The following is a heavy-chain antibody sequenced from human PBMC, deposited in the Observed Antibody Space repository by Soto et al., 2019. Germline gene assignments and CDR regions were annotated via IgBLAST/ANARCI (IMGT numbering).Heavy chain of an antibody. Sequence: EVQLVESGGGLVQPGGSLRLSCAASGFTFSSYAMHWVRQAPGKGLEYVSAISSNGGSTYYANSVKGRFTISRDNSKKTVYLEIGSLRALDMAVDYCAIRRNPVGGGYFDFWGQGTLVTVSS. CDR1: GFTFSSYA. J-gene: IGHJ4*01. D-gene: IGHD3-16*01. CDR3: AIRRNPVGGGYFDF. V-gene: IGHV3-64*01. CDR2: ISSNGGST.